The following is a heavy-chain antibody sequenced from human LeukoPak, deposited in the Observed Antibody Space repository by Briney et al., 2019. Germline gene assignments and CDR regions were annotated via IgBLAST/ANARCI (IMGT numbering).Heavy chain of an antibody. V-gene: IGHV3-30*18. CDR3: AKGRSGSYFSLFDY. CDR1: GFTFTSYG. Sequence: GGSLRLSCAASGFTFTSYGIHWVRQAPGKGLEWVAVISNDGSDKYYADSVKGRFTISRDNSKNTLYLQMNSLRVEDTAVYYCAKGRSGSYFSLFDYWGQGTLVTVSS. D-gene: IGHD3-10*01. J-gene: IGHJ4*02. CDR2: ISNDGSDK.